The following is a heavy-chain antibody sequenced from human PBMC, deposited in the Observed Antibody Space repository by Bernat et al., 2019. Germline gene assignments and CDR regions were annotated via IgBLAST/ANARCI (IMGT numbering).Heavy chain of an antibody. Sequence: QVQLVESGGGVVQPGRSLRLSCAASGFTFSSYAMHWVRQAPGKGLEWVAVISYDGSNKYYADSVKGRFTISRDNSKNTLYLQMNSLRAEDTAVYYCARDRGGSGYLYYFDYWGQGTLVTVSS. D-gene: IGHD3-22*01. J-gene: IGHJ4*02. CDR3: ARDRGGSGYLYYFDY. V-gene: IGHV3-30-3*01. CDR1: GFTFSSYA. CDR2: ISYDGSNK.